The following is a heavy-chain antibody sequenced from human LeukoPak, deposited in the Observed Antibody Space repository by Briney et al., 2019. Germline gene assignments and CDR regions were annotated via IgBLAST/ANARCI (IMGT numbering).Heavy chain of an antibody. CDR3: ARDDIVVVPAAILNTEYYYMDV. CDR2: IYSGGST. V-gene: IGHV3-66*02. Sequence: GGSLRLSCAASGFTFSSYSMNWVRQAPGKGLEWVSVIYSGGSTYYADSVRGRFTISRDNSKNTLYLQMNSLRAEDTAVYYCARDDIVVVPAAILNTEYYYMDVWGKGTTVTVSS. D-gene: IGHD2-2*02. CDR1: GFTFSSYS. J-gene: IGHJ6*03.